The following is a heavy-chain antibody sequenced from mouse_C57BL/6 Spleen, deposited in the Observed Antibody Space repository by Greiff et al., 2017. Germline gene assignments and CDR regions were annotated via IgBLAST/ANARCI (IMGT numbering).Heavy chain of an antibody. V-gene: IGHV5-4*01. CDR2: ISDGGSNT. CDR3: ARDEGSAWFAY. J-gene: IGHJ3*01. Sequence: EVKLMESGGGLVKPGGSLKLSCAASGFTFSSYAMSWVRQTPEKRLEWVATISDGGSNTYYPDNVKGRFTISRDNAKNNLYLQMSHLKSEDTAMYYCARDEGSAWFAYWGQGTLVTVSA. CDR1: GFTFSSYA.